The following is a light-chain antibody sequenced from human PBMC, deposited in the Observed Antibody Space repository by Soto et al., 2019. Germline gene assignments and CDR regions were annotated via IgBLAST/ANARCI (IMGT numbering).Light chain of an antibody. CDR3: SSYTSSSTQV. V-gene: IGLV2-14*01. J-gene: IGLJ1*01. CDR2: EVS. CDR1: SSDVGGYNY. Sequence: SALTRPASVSGSAGRSIASACTGTSSDVGGYNYVSWYQQHPGKAPKLMIYEVSNRPSGVSNRFSGSESGNTASLTISGLQAEDEADYYCSSYTSSSTQVFGTGTRSPS.